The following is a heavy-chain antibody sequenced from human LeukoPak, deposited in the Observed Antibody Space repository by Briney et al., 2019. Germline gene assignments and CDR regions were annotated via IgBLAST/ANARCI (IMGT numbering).Heavy chain of an antibody. CDR3: ARSYYDTRGRFDP. Sequence: SETLSLTCAVYGGSFSGYYWGWVRQPPGKGLEWIGTIHHSGTTYYSPSLRSRATTSVDTSKNQFSLSLRSVTAADTAVYYCARSYYDTRGRFDPWGQGTLVTVSS. CDR2: IHHSGTT. J-gene: IGHJ5*02. D-gene: IGHD3-22*01. V-gene: IGHV4-34*01. CDR1: GGSFSGYY.